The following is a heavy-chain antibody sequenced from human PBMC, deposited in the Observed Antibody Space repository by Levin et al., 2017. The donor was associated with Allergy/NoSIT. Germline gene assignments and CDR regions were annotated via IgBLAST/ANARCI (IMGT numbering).Heavy chain of an antibody. CDR2: IYLSGST. Sequence: LRLSCVVSGGSISSGGYSWSWIRQPPGTGLEWIGNIYLSGSTNDNPSLKSRVTMSVDRSKNQFSLKLSYVTAADTAVYYCARVAGYSYGYYFDYWGPGTLVTVSS. CDR3: ARVAGYSYGYYFDY. D-gene: IGHD5-18*01. J-gene: IGHJ4*02. CDR1: GGSISSGGYS. V-gene: IGHV4-30-2*01.